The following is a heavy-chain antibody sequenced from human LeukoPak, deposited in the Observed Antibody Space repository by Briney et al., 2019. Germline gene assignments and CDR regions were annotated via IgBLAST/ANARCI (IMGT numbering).Heavy chain of an antibody. J-gene: IGHJ4*02. CDR2: ISYDGSNK. V-gene: IGHV3-30-3*01. CDR1: GFTFSSYA. D-gene: IGHD4-17*01. Sequence: GGSLRLSCAASGFTFSSYAMHWVCQAPGKGLEWVAVISYDGSNKYYADSVKGRFTISRDNSKNTLYLQMNSLRAEDTAVYYCARSAGTTVTTRPPLYWGQGTLVTVSS. CDR3: ARSAGTTVTTRPPLY.